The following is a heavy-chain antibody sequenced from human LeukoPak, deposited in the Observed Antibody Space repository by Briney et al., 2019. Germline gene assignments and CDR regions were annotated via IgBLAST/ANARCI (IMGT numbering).Heavy chain of an antibody. Sequence: PGGSLRLSCAASGFTFSSYGMHWVRQAPGKGLEWVAFIRYDGSNKYYADSVKGRFTISRDNAKNSLYLQMDSLRAEDTAVYYCARASEYYYHMDVWGKGTTVTVSS. J-gene: IGHJ6*03. CDR3: ARASEYYYHMDV. CDR2: IRYDGSNK. D-gene: IGHD2/OR15-2a*01. V-gene: IGHV3-30*02. CDR1: GFTFSSYG.